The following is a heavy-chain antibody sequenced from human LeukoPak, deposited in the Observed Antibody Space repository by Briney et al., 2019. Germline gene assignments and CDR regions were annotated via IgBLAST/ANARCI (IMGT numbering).Heavy chain of an antibody. V-gene: IGHV4-4*07. CDR3: ARDGGTNRNFDY. Sequence: SETLSLTCDVSGGSLRGDYWSWIRQPAERGLEWIGRVHTSGSTNYNPSLKSRVTLSQDTSKNQFYLRLTSVTAADTAVYYCARDGGTNRNFDYWGQGMLVTVSS. CDR1: GGSLRGDY. J-gene: IGHJ4*02. D-gene: IGHD1-14*01. CDR2: VHTSGST.